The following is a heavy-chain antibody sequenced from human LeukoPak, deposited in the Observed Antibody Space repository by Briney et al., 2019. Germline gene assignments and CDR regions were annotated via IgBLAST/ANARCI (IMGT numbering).Heavy chain of an antibody. V-gene: IGHV3-23*01. D-gene: IGHD3-9*01. CDR3: AKGVRFLDWWILDY. Sequence: GGSLRLSCAASGFTFNSYAMSWVRQAPGKGLEWVSAISGSDSTYYADSVKGRFTISRDNSKNTLYLQMNSLRAEDTAIYYCAKGVRFLDWWILDYWGQGSLVTVSS. CDR2: ISGSDST. CDR1: GFTFNSYA. J-gene: IGHJ4*02.